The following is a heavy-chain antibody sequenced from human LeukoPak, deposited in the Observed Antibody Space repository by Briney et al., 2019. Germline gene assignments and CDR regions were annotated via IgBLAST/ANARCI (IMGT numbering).Heavy chain of an antibody. D-gene: IGHD4-23*01. Sequence: KPSETLSLTCTVSGGSISSYYWSWIRQPPGKGLEWIGYIYYSGSTNYNPSLKSRVTISVDTSKNQFSLKLSSVTAADTAVYYCARMEAVVTPIDYWGQGTLVTVSS. V-gene: IGHV4-59*01. CDR3: ARMEAVVTPIDY. J-gene: IGHJ4*02. CDR2: IYYSGST. CDR1: GGSISSYY.